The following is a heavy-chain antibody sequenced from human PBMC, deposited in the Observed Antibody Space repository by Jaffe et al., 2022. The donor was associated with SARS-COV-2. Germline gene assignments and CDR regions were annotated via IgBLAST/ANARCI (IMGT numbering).Heavy chain of an antibody. V-gene: IGHV4-61*02. D-gene: IGHD3-9*01. CDR3: ARKNGLRYFDWPPNYYYGMDV. Sequence: QVQLQESGPGLVKPSQTLSLTCTVSGGSISSGSYYWSWIRQPAGKGLEWIGRIYTSGSTNYNPSLKSRVTISVDTSKNQFSLKLSSVTAADTAVYYCARKNGLRYFDWPPNYYYGMDVWGQGTTVTVSS. CDR1: GGSISSGSYY. J-gene: IGHJ6*02. CDR2: IYTSGST.